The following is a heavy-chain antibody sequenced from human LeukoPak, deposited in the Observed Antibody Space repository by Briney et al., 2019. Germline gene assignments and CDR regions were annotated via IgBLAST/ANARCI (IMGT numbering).Heavy chain of an antibody. CDR1: GVSINNYY. V-gene: IGHV4-59*01. Sequence: PSETLSLTCTVSGVSINNYYWSWVRQPPGKGRGWIGYIYSSGSTNYNPSLKSRVTISVDTSKNHFSLNLSSVTAADTAVYYCARWGSTAAARFDYWGQGTLVTVSS. CDR2: IYSSGST. J-gene: IGHJ4*02. CDR3: ARWGSTAAARFDY. D-gene: IGHD6-13*01.